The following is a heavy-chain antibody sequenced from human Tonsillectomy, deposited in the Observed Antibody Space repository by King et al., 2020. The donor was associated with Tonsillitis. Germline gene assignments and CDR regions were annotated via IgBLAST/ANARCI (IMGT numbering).Heavy chain of an antibody. CDR3: AKGMYQQLEPRDAFDI. J-gene: IGHJ3*02. Sequence: VQLVESGGGLVQPGRSLRLSCAASGLTFDDYAMNWVRQAPGKGLAWVSGITWNSGHEAYADSVKGRFSISRDNAKNSLYLQMNSLRAEDTALYYCAKGMYQQLEPRDAFDIWGQGTKVTVSS. CDR1: GLTFDDYA. CDR2: ITWNSGHE. V-gene: IGHV3-9*01. D-gene: IGHD2-2*01.